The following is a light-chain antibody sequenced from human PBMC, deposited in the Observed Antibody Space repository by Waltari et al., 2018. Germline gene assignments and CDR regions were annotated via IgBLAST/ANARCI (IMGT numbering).Light chain of an antibody. CDR1: SRDVGFYNY. Sequence: QSALTQPTSVSGSPGQSITISCTGTSRDVGFYNYVPWYQQYPGQVPQLLIYDVSDRPSGVSSRFSGSKSGNTAFLTISGLQADDEADYYCNSYTGSSAWVFGGGTKLTVL. V-gene: IGLV2-14*01. CDR2: DVS. CDR3: NSYTGSSAWV. J-gene: IGLJ3*02.